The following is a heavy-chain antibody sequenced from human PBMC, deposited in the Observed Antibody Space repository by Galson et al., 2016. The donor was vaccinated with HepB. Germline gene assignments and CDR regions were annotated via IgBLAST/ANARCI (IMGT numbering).Heavy chain of an antibody. Sequence: SLRLSCAASGFTFSTYTMNWVRQAPGKGLEWVSSISSSRSYIYYADSVKGRFTISRDNAKNSLYLQMNSLRAEDTAVYYCARGRLEPQLVQGGLYYLYYWGQGTLFTVSS. V-gene: IGHV3-21*01. CDR3: ARGRLEPQLVQGGLYYLYY. CDR2: ISSSRSYI. D-gene: IGHD6-13*01. J-gene: IGHJ4*02. CDR1: GFTFSTYT.